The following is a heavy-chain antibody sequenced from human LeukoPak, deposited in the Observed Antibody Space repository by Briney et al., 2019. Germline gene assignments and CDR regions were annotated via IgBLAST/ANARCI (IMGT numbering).Heavy chain of an antibody. CDR1: GGSISSYY. CDR3: VRGSGTAMGNWFDP. CDR2: IYYSGST. Sequence: SETLSLTCTVSGGSISSYYWSWIRQPPGKGLEWIGYIYYSGSTNYNPSLKSRVTISVDTSKNQFSLKLSSVTAADTAVYYCVRGSGTAMGNWFDPWGQGTLVTVSS. D-gene: IGHD5-18*01. J-gene: IGHJ5*02. V-gene: IGHV4-59*01.